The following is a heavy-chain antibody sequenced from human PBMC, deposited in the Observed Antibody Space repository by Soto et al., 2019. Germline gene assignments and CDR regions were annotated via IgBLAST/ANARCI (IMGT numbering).Heavy chain of an antibody. V-gene: IGHV1-46*01. D-gene: IGHD3-9*01. CDR2: INPSGGST. Sequence: ASVKVSCKASGYTFTSYYMHWVRQAPGQGLEWMGIINPSGGSTSYAQKFQGRVTTTTDTSTSTAYMELRSLRSDDTAVYYCARSGDILTGYTYWGKGTLVTVSS. CDR3: ARSGDILTGYTY. CDR1: GYTFTSYY. J-gene: IGHJ4*02.